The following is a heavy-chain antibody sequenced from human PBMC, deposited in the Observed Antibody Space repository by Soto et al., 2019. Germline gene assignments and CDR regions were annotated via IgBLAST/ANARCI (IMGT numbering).Heavy chain of an antibody. V-gene: IGHV3-48*01. CDR3: ARVGSSGWKTTTTQPWGVDYYYYMDV. Sequence: GGSLRLSCAASGFTFSSYSMNWVRQAPGKGLEWVSYISSSSSTIYYADSVKGRFTISRDNAKNSLYLQMNSLRAEDTAVYYCARVGSSGWKTTTTQPWGVDYYYYMDVWGKGTTVTVSS. CDR2: ISSSSSTI. D-gene: IGHD6-19*01. CDR1: GFTFSSYS. J-gene: IGHJ6*03.